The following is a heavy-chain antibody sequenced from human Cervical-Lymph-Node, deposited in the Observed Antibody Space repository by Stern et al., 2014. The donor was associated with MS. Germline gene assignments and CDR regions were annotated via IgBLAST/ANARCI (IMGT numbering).Heavy chain of an antibody. CDR1: GFTFSSYA. CDR2: ISGSGGST. J-gene: IGHJ4*02. D-gene: IGHD3-3*01. CDR3: AKGITIFDHFDY. Sequence: EVQLLESGGGLVQPGGSLRLSCAASGFTFSSYAMSWVRQAPGQGLEWVSAISGSGGSTYYADSVKGRFTISRDNSKNTLYLQMNSLRAEDTAVYYCAKGITIFDHFDYWGQGTLVTVSS. V-gene: IGHV3-23*01.